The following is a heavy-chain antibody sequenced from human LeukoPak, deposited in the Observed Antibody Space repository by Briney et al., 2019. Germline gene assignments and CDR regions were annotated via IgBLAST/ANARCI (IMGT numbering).Heavy chain of an antibody. J-gene: IGHJ4*02. CDR3: AKDRGYYDSSGHDY. V-gene: IGHV3-74*01. CDR1: GFTFSNNW. CDR2: INPDGSGT. Sequence: PGGSLGLSCAASGFTFSNNWMHWVRQAPGKGLVWVSRINPDGSGTIHADSVKGRFTVSRDNAKNTLYLQMNSLRAEDTAVYYCAKDRGYYDSSGHDYWGQGTLVTVSS. D-gene: IGHD3-22*01.